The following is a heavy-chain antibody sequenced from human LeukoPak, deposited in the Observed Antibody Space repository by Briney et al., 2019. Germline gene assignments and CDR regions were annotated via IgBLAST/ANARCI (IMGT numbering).Heavy chain of an antibody. D-gene: IGHD3-22*01. J-gene: IGHJ5*02. CDR1: GGSVSSGSYY. CDR2: IYYTGST. V-gene: IGHV4-61*01. Sequence: KPSETLSLTCTVSGGSVSSGSYYWSWIRQPPGKGLEWMGYIYYTGSTNHNPSLKSRVTMSVDTSKNQFSLKLNSVTAADTAVYYCARASGGYYNNWFDPWGQGTLVTVSS. CDR3: ARASGGYYNNWFDP.